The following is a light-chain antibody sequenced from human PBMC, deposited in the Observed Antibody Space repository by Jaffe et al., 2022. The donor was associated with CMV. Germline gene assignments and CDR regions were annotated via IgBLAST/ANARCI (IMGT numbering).Light chain of an antibody. CDR1: QGVNSNY. Sequence: ENVLRQSPGTLSVSPGERATLSCRASQGVNSNYLAWYQQKPGQAPRLLIYGISSRATGIPDRFSGSGSGTDFTLTISRLEPEDFAVYYCQQYGTSPTFGQGTTVEIK. CDR3: QQYGTSPT. J-gene: IGKJ1*01. CDR2: GIS. V-gene: IGKV3-20*01.